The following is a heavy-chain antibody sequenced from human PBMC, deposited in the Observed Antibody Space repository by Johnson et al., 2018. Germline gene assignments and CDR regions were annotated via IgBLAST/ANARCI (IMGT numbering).Heavy chain of an antibody. D-gene: IGHD5-12*01. CDR2: IYYSGST. V-gene: IGHV4-30-4*08. Sequence: QVQLQESGPGLVKPSQTLSLTCTVSGGSITSGDYYWSWIRQPPGKGLEWIGYIYYSGSTYYNPSLKSRGTITVDTSKNHFSRKLNSWTAADTAGYYCARGSGYDYYYNYYSMDVWGQGTTVTVSS. CDR3: ARGSGYDYYYNYYSMDV. CDR1: GGSITSGDYY. J-gene: IGHJ6*02.